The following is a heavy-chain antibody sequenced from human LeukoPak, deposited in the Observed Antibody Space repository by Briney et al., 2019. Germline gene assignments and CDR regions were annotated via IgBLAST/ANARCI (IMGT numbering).Heavy chain of an antibody. CDR2: MIPNSGKT. CDR3: ARALRSAYPGEFALHH. CDR1: GYTFTNYD. J-gene: IGHJ1*01. D-gene: IGHD3-16*01. Sequence: ASVKVSCKASGYTFTNYDINWVRQAPGQGLEWVGWMIPNSGKTGYAQKFQGRVTMTRNTSKSTAYMELSSLRSEDTAVYYCARALRSAYPGEFALHHWGQGTLVTVSS. V-gene: IGHV1-8*02.